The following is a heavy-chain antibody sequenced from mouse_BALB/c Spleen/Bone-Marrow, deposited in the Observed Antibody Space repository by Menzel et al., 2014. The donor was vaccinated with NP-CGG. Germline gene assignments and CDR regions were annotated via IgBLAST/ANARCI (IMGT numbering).Heavy chain of an antibody. CDR1: GFTFSSSI. CDR3: SRGYGNCFDY. J-gene: IGHJ2*01. CDR2: ISTGGTYT. V-gene: IGHV5-6-4*01. D-gene: IGHD2-10*02. Sequence: DVQLVESGGGLVKPGGSLKLSCSASGFTFSSSIMSWVRQTPEKRLEWVATISTGGTYTYYPDSVKGRFTISRDNAKNTLYLQMSSLKSEDTAMYYCSRGYGNCFDYWGQGTTLTVFS.